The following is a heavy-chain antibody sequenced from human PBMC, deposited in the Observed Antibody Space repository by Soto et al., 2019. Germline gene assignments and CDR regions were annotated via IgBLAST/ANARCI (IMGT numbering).Heavy chain of an antibody. D-gene: IGHD7-27*01. CDR2: ISHSETT. J-gene: IGHJ5*01. Sequence: SETLSLTCTMYSQSFSDYHWTWIRQAPGKGLEWIGYISHSETTYYNPSFESRVAISVDTSKSQFSLNVTSVTAADTAVYFCARGRYCLTGRCFPNWFDSWGQGALVTVSS. CDR3: ARGRYCLTGRCFPNWFDS. CDR1: SQSFSDYH. V-gene: IGHV4-30-4*01.